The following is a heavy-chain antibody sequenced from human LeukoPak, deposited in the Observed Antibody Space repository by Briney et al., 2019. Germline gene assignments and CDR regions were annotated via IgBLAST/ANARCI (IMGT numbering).Heavy chain of an antibody. J-gene: IGHJ6*03. CDR1: GYTFTGYY. V-gene: IGHV1-2*02. CDR2: INPNSGGT. D-gene: IGHD1-1*01. CDR3: ARDIFWNDEAYYYYYMDV. Sequence: ASVNVSCKASGYTFTGYYMHWVRQAPGQGLEWMGWINPNSGGTNYAQKFQGRVTMTRDTSISTAYMELSRLRSDDTAVYYCARDIFWNDEAYYYYYMDVWGKGTTVTVSS.